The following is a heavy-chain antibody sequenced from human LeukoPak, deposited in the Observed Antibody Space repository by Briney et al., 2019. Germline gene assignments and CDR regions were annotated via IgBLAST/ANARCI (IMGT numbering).Heavy chain of an antibody. CDR1: GYTFNAYG. Sequence: ASVKVSCKTSGYTFNAYGISWVRQAPGQGLEWMGWISAYNGNTNYAQKLQGRVTMTTDTSTSTAYMELRSLRSDDTAVYYCARGGPAYDYVWGSYRHSRFDPWGQGTLVTVSS. D-gene: IGHD3-16*02. J-gene: IGHJ5*02. CDR2: ISAYNGNT. CDR3: ARGGPAYDYVWGSYRHSRFDP. V-gene: IGHV1-18*01.